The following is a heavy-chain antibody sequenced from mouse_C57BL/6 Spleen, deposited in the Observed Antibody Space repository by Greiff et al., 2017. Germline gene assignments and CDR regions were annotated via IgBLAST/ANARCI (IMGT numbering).Heavy chain of an antibody. Sequence: VQLQQSGAELVRPGASVTLSCKASGYTFTDYEMHWVKQTPVHGLEWIGAIDPETGGTAYNQKFKGQAILTADKSSSTAYMELRSLTSEDSAVYYCTRGAYWGQGTLVTVSA. J-gene: IGHJ3*01. V-gene: IGHV1-15*01. CDR3: TRGAY. CDR2: IDPETGGT. CDR1: GYTFTDYE.